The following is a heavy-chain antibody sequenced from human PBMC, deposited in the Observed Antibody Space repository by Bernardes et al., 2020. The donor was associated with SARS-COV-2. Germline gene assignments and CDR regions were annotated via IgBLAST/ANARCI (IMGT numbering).Heavy chain of an antibody. V-gene: IGHV4-34*01. CDR2: INHSGST. D-gene: IGHD6-13*01. Sequence: SETLSLTCAVYGGSFSGYYWSWIRQPPGKGLEWIGEINHSGSTNYNPSLKSRVTISVDTSKNQFSLKLSSVTAADTAVYYCARWGRSSSLGYYFDYWGQGTLVTVSS. CDR1: GGSFSGYY. J-gene: IGHJ4*02. CDR3: ARWGRSSSLGYYFDY.